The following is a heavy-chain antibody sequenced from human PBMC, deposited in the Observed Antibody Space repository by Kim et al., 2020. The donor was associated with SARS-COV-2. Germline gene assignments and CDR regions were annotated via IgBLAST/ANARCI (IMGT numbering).Heavy chain of an antibody. CDR1: GFTFSTYA. D-gene: IGHD3-10*01. CDR3: TKARDGSRITMVSDF. CDR2: ISGSGGST. V-gene: IGHV3-23*01. J-gene: IGHJ4*02. Sequence: GGSLRLSCAASGFTFSTYAMSWVRQAPGKGPEWVSDISGSGGSTYYADPVKGRFTISRDNSKNTLYLQMNSLRAEDTAIYYCTKARDGSRITMVSDFWGQGTLVTVSS.